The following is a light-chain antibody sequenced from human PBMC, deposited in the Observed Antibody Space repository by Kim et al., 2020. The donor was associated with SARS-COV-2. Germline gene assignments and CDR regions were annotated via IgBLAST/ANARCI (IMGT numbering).Light chain of an antibody. V-gene: IGKV1-27*01. CDR3: QNYKSATRT. Sequence: DIQMTQSPSSLSASVGDRVTITCRASQGIANYLVWYQQKPGKVPKLLIYAASTLQSGVPSRFSGSGSGTDFTLTISSLQPEDVATYYCQNYKSATRTFGQGTKVDIK. CDR1: QGIANY. CDR2: AAS. J-gene: IGKJ1*01.